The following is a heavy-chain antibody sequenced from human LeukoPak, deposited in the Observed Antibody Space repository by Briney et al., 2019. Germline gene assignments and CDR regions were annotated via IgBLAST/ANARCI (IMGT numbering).Heavy chain of an antibody. D-gene: IGHD2-2*01. CDR3: ARRVGYCATTSCYFDY. J-gene: IGHJ4*02. CDR2: IYPGDSDI. CDR1: GYSFTSYW. V-gene: IGHV5-51*01. Sequence: GESLKISCKGSGYSFTSYWIGWVRQMPGKGLEWLGIIYPGDSDIRYSPSFQGQVTISVDKSISTAYLQWSSLKASDTAIYYCARRVGYCATTSCYFDYWGQGTLVTVFS.